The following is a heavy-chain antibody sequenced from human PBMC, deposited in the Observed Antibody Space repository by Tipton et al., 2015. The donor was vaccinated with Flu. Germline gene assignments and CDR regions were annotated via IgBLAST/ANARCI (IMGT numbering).Heavy chain of an antibody. D-gene: IGHD3-3*01. CDR3: ARHGSRLYYDFWSGYAY. CDR1: GYSFTSYW. J-gene: IGHJ4*02. V-gene: IGHV5-10-1*01. Sequence: VQLVQSGAEVKKPGESLKISCKGSGYSFTSYWISWVRQMPGKGLEWMGRIDPSDSYTNYSPSFQGHVTISADKSISTAYLQWSSLKASDTAMYYCARHGSRLYYDFWSGYAYWGQGTLVTVSS. CDR2: IDPSDSYT.